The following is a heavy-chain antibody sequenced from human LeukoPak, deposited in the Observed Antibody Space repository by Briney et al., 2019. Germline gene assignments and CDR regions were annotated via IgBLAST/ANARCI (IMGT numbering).Heavy chain of an antibody. D-gene: IGHD3-10*01. J-gene: IGHJ4*02. V-gene: IGHV5-51*01. CDR3: ARQHGSGSYYSRAIDY. Sequence: GASLKISCEASGSSFTTYWIGWVRQIPGKGLEWVGIIYPGDSDTRYSPSFQGQVTISADKSISTAYLPWSSLKASDTAMYYCARQHGSGSYYSRAIDYWGQGTLVTVSS. CDR1: GSSFTTYW. CDR2: IYPGDSDT.